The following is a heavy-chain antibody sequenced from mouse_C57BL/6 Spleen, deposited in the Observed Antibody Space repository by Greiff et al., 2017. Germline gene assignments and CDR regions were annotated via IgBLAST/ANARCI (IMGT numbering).Heavy chain of an antibody. V-gene: IGHV1-64*01. Sequence: QVQLQQPGAELVKPGASVKLSCKASGYTFTSYWMHWVKQRPGQGLEWIGMIHPNSGSTNYNEKFKSKATLTVDKSSSTAYMQLSSLTSEDSAVYYCAGDSSGYDYFDYWGQGTTLTVSS. D-gene: IGHD3-2*02. CDR2: IHPNSGST. CDR3: AGDSSGYDYFDY. J-gene: IGHJ2*01. CDR1: GYTFTSYW.